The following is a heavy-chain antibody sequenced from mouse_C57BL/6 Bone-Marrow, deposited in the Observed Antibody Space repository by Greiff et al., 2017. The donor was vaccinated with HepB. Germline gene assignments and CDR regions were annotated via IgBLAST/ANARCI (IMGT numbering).Heavy chain of an antibody. J-gene: IGHJ4*01. CDR2: IYPGDGDT. V-gene: IGHV1-80*01. Sequence: VQLKESGAELVKPGASVKISCKASGYAFSSYWMNWVKQRPGKGLEWIGQIYPGDGDTNYNGKFKGKATLTADKSSSTAYMQLSSLTSEDSAVYFCARSDYYGSSYGYWGQGTSVTVSS. D-gene: IGHD1-1*01. CDR1: GYAFSSYW. CDR3: ARSDYYGSSYGY.